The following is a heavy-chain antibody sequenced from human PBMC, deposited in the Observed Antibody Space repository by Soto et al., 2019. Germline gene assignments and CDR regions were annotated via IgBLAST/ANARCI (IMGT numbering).Heavy chain of an antibody. CDR3: AREGSSSWYNWFDP. J-gene: IGHJ5*02. V-gene: IGHV4-59*01. D-gene: IGHD6-13*01. CDR1: GGSISSYY. Sequence: PSETLSLTCTVSGGSISSYYWSWIRQPPGKGLEWIGYIYYSGSTNYNPSLKSRVTISVDTSKNQFSLKLSSVTAADTAVYYCAREGSSSWYNWFDPWGQGTLVTVS. CDR2: IYYSGST.